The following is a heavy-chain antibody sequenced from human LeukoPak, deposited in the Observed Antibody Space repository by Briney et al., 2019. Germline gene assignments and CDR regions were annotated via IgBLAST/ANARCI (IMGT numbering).Heavy chain of an antibody. V-gene: IGHV3-23*01. CDR1: GFAFGDYA. D-gene: IGHD6-13*01. J-gene: IGHJ4*02. CDR3: AKDFRSNWYGVFDY. CDR2: ISGSGGKI. Sequence: GGSLRLSCTASGFAFGDYAMTWFRQAPGKGLEWVSAISGSGGKIYYADSVKGRFAISRDNSKNTLYLQMNSLRAEDTAVYYCAKDFRSNWYGVFDYWGQGTLATVSS.